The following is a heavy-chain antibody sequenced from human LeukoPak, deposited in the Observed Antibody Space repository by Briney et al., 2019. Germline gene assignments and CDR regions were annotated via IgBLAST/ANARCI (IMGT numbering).Heavy chain of an antibody. CDR2: IYPGDSDT. D-gene: IGHD1-26*01. CDR3: ARLFQGGIVEATTYYYYMDV. Sequence: PGESLKISCKGSGYSFTSYWIGWVRQMPGKGLEWMGIIYPGDSDTRYSPSFQGQVTISADKSISTAYLQWSSLKASGTAMYYCARLFQGGIVEATTYYYYMDVWGKGTTVTVSS. V-gene: IGHV5-51*03. CDR1: GYSFTSYW. J-gene: IGHJ6*03.